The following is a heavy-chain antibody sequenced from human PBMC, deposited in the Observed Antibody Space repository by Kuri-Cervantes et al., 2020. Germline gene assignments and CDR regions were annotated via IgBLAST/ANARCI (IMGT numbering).Heavy chain of an antibody. Sequence: GESLKISCAASGFTFSSYAMSWVRQAPGKGLEWVSAISGSGGSTYYADSVKGRFTISRDNSKNTLYLQMNSLRAEDTAVYYCARKRGGTTYYYYYAMDVWGQGTTVTVSS. CDR2: ISGSGGST. CDR3: ARKRGGTTYYYYYAMDV. J-gene: IGHJ6*02. V-gene: IGHV3-23*01. D-gene: IGHD1-7*01. CDR1: GFTFSSYA.